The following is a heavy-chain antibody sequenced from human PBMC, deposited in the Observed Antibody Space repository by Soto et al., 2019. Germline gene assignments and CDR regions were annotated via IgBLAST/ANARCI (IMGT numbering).Heavy chain of an antibody. J-gene: IGHJ4*02. Sequence: EVQLVESGGRLVQPGGSLRLSCAASGFSFNTYWMHWVRQAPGKGPVWVSRINSDGSVTDYAGSVKGRFTISRDNAKNPLYLKMNSLGGEDTAVYYCARAMTSVGATTKGDYWGQGTLVTVSS. V-gene: IGHV3-74*01. CDR3: ARAMTSVGATTKGDY. D-gene: IGHD1-26*01. CDR1: GFSFNTYW. CDR2: INSDGSVT.